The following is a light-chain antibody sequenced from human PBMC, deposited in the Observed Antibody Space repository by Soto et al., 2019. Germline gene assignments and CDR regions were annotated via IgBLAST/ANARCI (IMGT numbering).Light chain of an antibody. V-gene: IGLV2-14*01. CDR2: DVS. CDR1: SSDVGGYNY. Sequence: QSVLTQPASVSGSPGQSITISCTGTSSDVGGYNYVSWYQQHPGKAPKLMIYDVSNRPSWVSNRFSGSKSGNTASLTISGLQAEDEADYYCSSYTSSNTLVFGGGTKVTDL. J-gene: IGLJ2*01. CDR3: SSYTSSNTLV.